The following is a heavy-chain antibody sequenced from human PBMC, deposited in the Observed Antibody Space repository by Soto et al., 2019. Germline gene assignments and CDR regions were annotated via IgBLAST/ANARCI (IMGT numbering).Heavy chain of an antibody. CDR3: ARDKITGLFDY. V-gene: IGHV4-34*01. CDR2: INHSGST. J-gene: IGHJ4*02. CDR1: GGSFSGYY. Sequence: VQLQQWGAGLLKPSETLSLTCAVYGGSFSGYYWTWIRQPPGTGLEWIGEINHSGSTNYNPSLKSRVTISVDTSKNQFALKLISVTAADTAVYYCARDKITGLFDYWGQGTLVTVSS. D-gene: IGHD2-8*02.